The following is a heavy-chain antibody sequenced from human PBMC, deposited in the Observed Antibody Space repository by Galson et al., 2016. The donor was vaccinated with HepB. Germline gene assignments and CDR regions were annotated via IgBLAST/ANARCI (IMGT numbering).Heavy chain of an antibody. J-gene: IGHJ5*02. CDR2: VYNSVTT. V-gene: IGHV4-30-2*01. Sequence: TLSLTCAVSGGSINSAGYSWSWIRQPPGKGLEWIGYVYNSVTTYYNPSLKSRVTISVDKSRYQFSLRLSSVTAADTAVYYCARTLYGDYARFDPWGQGTLVTVSS. CDR3: ARTLYGDYARFDP. CDR1: GGSINSAGYS. D-gene: IGHD4-17*01.